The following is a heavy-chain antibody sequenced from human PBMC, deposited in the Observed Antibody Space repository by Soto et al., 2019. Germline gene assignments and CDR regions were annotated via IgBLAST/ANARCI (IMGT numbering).Heavy chain of an antibody. J-gene: IGHJ3*01. CDR2: IIVASGRT. D-gene: IGHD2-21*02. CDR3: VAELYSGGGCCSFDF. Sequence: GASVKVSCKTCGFTFTNSAVHCVRQARGQRLEWIGWIIVASGRTNYAREVQERVTISRDTSTSTAYMELSGLRSEDTAVYYCVAELYSGGGCCSFDFWGQGTMVTVSS. V-gene: IGHV1-58*01. CDR1: GFTFTNSA.